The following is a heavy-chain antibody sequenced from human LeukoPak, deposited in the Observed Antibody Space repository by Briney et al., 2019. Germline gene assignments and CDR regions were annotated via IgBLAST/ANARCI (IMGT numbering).Heavy chain of an antibody. Sequence: GGSLRLSCAASGFTVSSNYMSWVRQAPGKGLEWVSVIYSGGSTYYADSVKGRFTISRDNAKKSLYLQMNSLRAEDTAVYYCVRDDLLTDDAFDIWGQGTMVTVSS. CDR3: VRDDLLTDDAFDI. CDR2: IYSGGST. J-gene: IGHJ3*02. V-gene: IGHV3-53*01. CDR1: GFTVSSNY.